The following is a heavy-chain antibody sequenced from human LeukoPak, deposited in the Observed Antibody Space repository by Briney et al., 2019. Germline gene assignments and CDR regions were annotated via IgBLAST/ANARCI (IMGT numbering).Heavy chain of an antibody. Sequence: TASETLSLTCTVSDGSISRHYWSWIRQPPGKGLEWIGYIYYSGRTKLNPSLQSRVTVSLDTSENNFSLKLTSVTAADTAVYYCARLLDNDSSGDPDTFDMWGQGTVATVSS. D-gene: IGHD3-22*01. J-gene: IGHJ3*02. CDR3: ARLLDNDSSGDPDTFDM. CDR1: DGSISRHY. CDR2: IYYSGRT. V-gene: IGHV4-59*11.